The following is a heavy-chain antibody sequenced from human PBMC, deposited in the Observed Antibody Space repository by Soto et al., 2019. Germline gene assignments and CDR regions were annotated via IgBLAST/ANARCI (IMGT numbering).Heavy chain of an antibody. D-gene: IGHD3-16*01. Sequence: SETLSLTCAVYGGSFSGYYWSWIRQPPGKGLEWIGEINHSGSTNYNPSLKSRVTISVDTSKNQFSLKLSSVTAADTAVYYCARVGQVSGLYYYYGMDVWGQGTTVTSP. CDR2: INHSGST. J-gene: IGHJ6*02. V-gene: IGHV4-34*01. CDR1: GGSFSGYY. CDR3: ARVGQVSGLYYYYGMDV.